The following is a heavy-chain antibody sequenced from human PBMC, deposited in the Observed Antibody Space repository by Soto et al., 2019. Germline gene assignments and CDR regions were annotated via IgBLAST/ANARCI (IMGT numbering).Heavy chain of an antibody. V-gene: IGHV4-34*01. CDR3: ARGIVIRRLGTRSYYFDY. J-gene: IGHJ4*02. D-gene: IGHD3-16*02. CDR1: GGSFSGYY. Sequence: QVQLQQWGAGLLKPSETLSLTCAVYGGSFSGYYWSWIRQPPGKGLEWIGEINHSGSTNYNPSLKSRVTISVDTSKNQFSLKLSSVTAADTAVYYCARGIVIRRLGTRSYYFDYWGQGTLVTVSS. CDR2: INHSGST.